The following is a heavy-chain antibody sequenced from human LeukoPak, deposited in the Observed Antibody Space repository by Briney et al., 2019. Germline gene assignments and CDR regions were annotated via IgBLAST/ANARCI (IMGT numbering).Heavy chain of an antibody. CDR2: ISAYNGNT. V-gene: IGHV1-18*01. D-gene: IGHD3-10*01. J-gene: IGHJ4*02. Sequence: ASVKVSCKASGYTFTTYGISWVRQAPGQGLEWMGWISAYNGNTNYAQKLQGRVNMTTDTSTSTAYMELRSLRSDDTAVYYCAREHRNDYYGSGSYDYWGQGTLVTVSS. CDR3: AREHRNDYYGSGSYDY. CDR1: GYTFTTYG.